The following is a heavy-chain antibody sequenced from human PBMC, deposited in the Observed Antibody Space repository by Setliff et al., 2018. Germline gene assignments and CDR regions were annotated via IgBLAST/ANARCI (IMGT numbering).Heavy chain of an antibody. CDR1: DYLLTSYG. CDR2: ISPYNGHT. D-gene: IGHD6-19*01. V-gene: IGHV1-18*01. Sequence: ASVKVSCKTSDYLLTSYGLTWVRQAPGQGLDWMGWISPYNGHTNYAQKFQDRVTMTTETSTKTVYMELRTLRSDDTAVYYCARRPIALAGYRKGAFDIWGQGTMVTVSS. CDR3: ARRPIALAGYRKGAFDI. J-gene: IGHJ3*02.